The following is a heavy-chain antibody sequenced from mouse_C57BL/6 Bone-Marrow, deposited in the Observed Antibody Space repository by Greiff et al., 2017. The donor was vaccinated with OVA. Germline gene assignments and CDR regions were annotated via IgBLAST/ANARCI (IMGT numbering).Heavy chain of an antibody. CDR1: GYTFTNYW. D-gene: IGHD1-3*01. CDR2: IYPGGGYT. CDR3: ARASKDRYYFDY. Sequence: QVQLQQSGAELVRPGTSVKMSCKASGYTFTNYWIGWAKQRPGHGLERIGDIYPGGGYTNYNEKFKGKATLTADKSSSTAYMQFSSLTSEDSAIYYCARASKDRYYFDYWGQGTTLTVSS. V-gene: IGHV1-63*01. J-gene: IGHJ2*01.